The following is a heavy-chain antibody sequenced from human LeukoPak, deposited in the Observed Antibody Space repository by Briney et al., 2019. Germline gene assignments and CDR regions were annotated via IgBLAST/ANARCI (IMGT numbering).Heavy chain of an antibody. J-gene: IGHJ4*02. CDR3: TLAFYYYDSSGYYFDY. Sequence: PGRSLRLSCTASGFTFGDCAMSWFRQAPGKGLEWVGFVRSKAYGGTTEYAASVKGRFTISRDDSKSIAYLQMNSLKTEDTAVYYCTLAFYYYDSSGYYFDYWGQGTLVTVSS. CDR1: GFTFGDCA. V-gene: IGHV3-49*03. D-gene: IGHD3-22*01. CDR2: VRSKAYGGTT.